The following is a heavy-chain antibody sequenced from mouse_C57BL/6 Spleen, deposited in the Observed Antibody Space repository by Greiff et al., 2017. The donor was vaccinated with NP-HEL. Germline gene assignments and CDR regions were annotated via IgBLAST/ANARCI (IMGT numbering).Heavy chain of an antibody. CDR2: INYDGSST. J-gene: IGHJ1*03. CDR3: ARGRGYGRYWYFDV. V-gene: IGHV5-16*01. Sequence: EVQVVESEGGLVKPGSSMKLSCTASGFTFSDYYMAWVRQVPEKGLEWVANINYDGSSTYYLDSLKSRFIISRDNAKNILYLQMSSLKSEDTATYYCARGRGYGRYWYFDVWGTGTTVTVSS. D-gene: IGHD2-2*01. CDR1: GFTFSDYY.